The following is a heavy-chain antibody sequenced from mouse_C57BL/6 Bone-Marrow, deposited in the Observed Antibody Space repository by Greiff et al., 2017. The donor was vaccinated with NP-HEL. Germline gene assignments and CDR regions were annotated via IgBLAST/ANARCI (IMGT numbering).Heavy chain of an antibody. CDR3: ARRGWDFDY. V-gene: IGHV5-12*01. CDR1: GFTFSDYY. J-gene: IGHJ2*01. D-gene: IGHD1-1*02. CDR2: ISNGGGST. Sequence: DVMLVESGGGLVQPGGSLKLSCAASGFTFSDYYMYWVRQTPEKRLEWVAYISNGGGSTYYPDTVKGRFTISRDNAKNTLYLQMSRLKSEDTAMYYCARRGWDFDYWGQGTTLTVSS.